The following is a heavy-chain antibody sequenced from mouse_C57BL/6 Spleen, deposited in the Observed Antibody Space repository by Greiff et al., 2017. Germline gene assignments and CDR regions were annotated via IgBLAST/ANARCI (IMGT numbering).Heavy chain of an antibody. Sequence: VKLQQPGAELVRPGSSVKLSCKASGYTFTSYWMDWVKQRPGQGLEWIGNIYPSDSETHYNQKFKDKATLTVDKSSSTAYMQLSSLTSEDSAVYYCARGEYLLMDYWGQGTSVTVSS. CDR3: ARGEYLLMDY. CDR1: GYTFTSYW. CDR2: IYPSDSET. J-gene: IGHJ4*01. V-gene: IGHV1-61*01. D-gene: IGHD5-2*01.